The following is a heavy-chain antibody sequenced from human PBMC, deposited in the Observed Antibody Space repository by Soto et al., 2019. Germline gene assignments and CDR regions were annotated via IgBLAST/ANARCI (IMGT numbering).Heavy chain of an antibody. D-gene: IGHD6-13*01. CDR1: GFTFSSYA. Sequence: QVQLVESGGGVVQPGRSLRLSCAASGFTFSSYAMHWVRQAPGKGLEWVAVISYDGSNKYYADSVKGRFTISRDNSKNTLYLQMNSLRAEDTAVYYCARDTGGWHEQQPKPYYWGQGTLVTVSS. CDR3: ARDTGGWHEQQPKPYY. V-gene: IGHV3-30-3*01. CDR2: ISYDGSNK. J-gene: IGHJ4*02.